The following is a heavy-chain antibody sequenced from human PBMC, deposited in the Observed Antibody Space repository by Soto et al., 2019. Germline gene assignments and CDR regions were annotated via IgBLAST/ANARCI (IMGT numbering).Heavy chain of an antibody. V-gene: IGHV3-53*01. J-gene: IGHJ4*02. CDR3: ARELVGATWDLLGY. D-gene: IGHD1-26*01. CDR2: IYSGGST. Sequence: GGSLRLSCAASGFTVSSNYMSWVRQAPGKGLEWVSVIYSGGSTYYADSVKGRFTISRDNSKNTLYLQMNSLRAEDTAVYYCARELVGATWDLLGYWGQGTLVTVSS. CDR1: GFTVSSNY.